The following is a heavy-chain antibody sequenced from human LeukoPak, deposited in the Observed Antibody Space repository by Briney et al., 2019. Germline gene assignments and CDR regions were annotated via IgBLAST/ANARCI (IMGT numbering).Heavy chain of an antibody. CDR1: GGSISSYY. V-gene: IGHV4-59*01. CDR2: IYYSGST. Sequence: SETLSLTCTVSGGSISSYYWSWIRQPPGKGLEWIGYIYYSGSTNYNPSLKSRVTISVDTSKNQFSLKLSSVTAADTAVYYCARGGSGRGYFQHWGQGTLVTVSS. J-gene: IGHJ1*01. D-gene: IGHD2-15*01. CDR3: ARGGSGRGYFQH.